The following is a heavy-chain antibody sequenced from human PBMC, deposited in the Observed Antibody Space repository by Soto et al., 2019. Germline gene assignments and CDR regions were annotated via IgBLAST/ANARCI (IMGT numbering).Heavy chain of an antibody. D-gene: IGHD4-4*01. CDR1: GFTFSTYA. V-gene: IGHV3-64D*06. CDR2: ISSNGGSA. CDR3: VKPPSTGDSNGYPEY. J-gene: IGHJ4*02. Sequence: PGGSLRLSCSASGFTFSTYAMHWVRQAPGKGLEYVSAISSNGGSAYYADSVKGRFTISRDNSKNTLYLQMSSLRAEDTAVYYCVKPPSTGDSNGYPEYWGQGTLVTV.